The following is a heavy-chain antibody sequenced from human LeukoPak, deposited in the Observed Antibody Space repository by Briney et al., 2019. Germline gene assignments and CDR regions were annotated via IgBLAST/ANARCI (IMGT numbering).Heavy chain of an antibody. CDR3: AGGRWLQLPHY. V-gene: IGHV4-59*01. J-gene: IGHJ4*02. D-gene: IGHD5-24*01. CDR1: GGSMSSYY. CDR2: IYDSGST. Sequence: PSETLSLTCTVSGGSMSSYYWGWIRQPPGKGLEWIGYIYDSGSTNYNPSFKSRVTISADTSKKEFSLKLTSVTAADTAVYYCAGGRWLQLPHYWGQGTLVTVSS.